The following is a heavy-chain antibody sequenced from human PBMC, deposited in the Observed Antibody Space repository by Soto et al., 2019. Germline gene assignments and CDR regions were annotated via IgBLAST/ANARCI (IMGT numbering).Heavy chain of an antibody. CDR3: TSTLAY. V-gene: IGHV3-15*01. CDR1: GGTFRNAW. Sequence: LRXSCAASGGTFRNAWFTWVRQAPGKGLEWVGRIKRKTDGGAADYAAPVKGRFTISRDDSKNTLYLQMNSLKTEDTAVYYCTSTLAYWGQGTLVTVSS. CDR2: IKRKTDGGAA. J-gene: IGHJ4*02.